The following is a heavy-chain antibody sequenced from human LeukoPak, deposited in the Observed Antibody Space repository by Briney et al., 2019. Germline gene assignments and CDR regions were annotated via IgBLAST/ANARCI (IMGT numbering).Heavy chain of an antibody. CDR2: IWYDGSNK. CDR3: ARGGRIAAAGWYSF. Sequence: GGSLRLSCAASGFTFSSYGMHWVRQAPGKGLEWVAVIWYDGSNKYYADSVKGRFTISRDNSKNTLYLQMNSLRAEDTAVYYCARGGRIAAAGWYSFWGQGTLVTVSS. CDR1: GFTFSSYG. V-gene: IGHV3-33*01. D-gene: IGHD6-13*01. J-gene: IGHJ4*02.